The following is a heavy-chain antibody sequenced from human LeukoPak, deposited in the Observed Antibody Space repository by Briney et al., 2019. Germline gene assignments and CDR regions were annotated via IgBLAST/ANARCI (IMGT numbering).Heavy chain of an antibody. CDR2: ISSSSSTI. J-gene: IGHJ4*02. CDR1: GFTFISYS. D-gene: IGHD1-26*01. CDR3: ARSEGGIYSTY. Sequence: GGSLRLSCAASGFTFISYSMNWVRQAPGKGLEWVSSISSSSSTIYYADSVKGRFTISRDNAKNSLYLQMNSLRAEDTAVYYCARSEGGIYSTYWGQGTLVTVSS. V-gene: IGHV3-21*01.